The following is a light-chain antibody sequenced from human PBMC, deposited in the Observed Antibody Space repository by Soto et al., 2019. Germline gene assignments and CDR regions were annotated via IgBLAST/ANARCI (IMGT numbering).Light chain of an antibody. J-gene: IGKJ4*01. CDR3: QQSYSFLS. CDR2: GAS. CDR1: QNINSY. Sequence: IQMTQSPLSLSASVGDKVTLTCRTSQNINSYLSWYQQKPGKAPRLLIYGASSLQVGVPSRFIGSGSGTDFTLTITSLQPEDFVTYYCQQSYSFLSFAGGTKVEIK. V-gene: IGKV1-39*01.